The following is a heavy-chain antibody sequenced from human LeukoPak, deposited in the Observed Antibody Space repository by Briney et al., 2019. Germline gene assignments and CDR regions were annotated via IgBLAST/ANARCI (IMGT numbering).Heavy chain of an antibody. J-gene: IGHJ6*03. V-gene: IGHV3-74*01. CDR3: ARGPDLLERRSWSLGFGYYMDV. CDR1: GFTFSSYW. CDR2: INSDGSST. Sequence: SGGSLRLSCAASGFTFSSYWMHWVRQAPGKGLVWVSRINSDGSSTSYADSVKGRFTISRDNAKNSLYLQMNSLRAEDTAVYYCARGPDLLERRSWSLGFGYYMDVWGKGTTVTISS. D-gene: IGHD1-1*01.